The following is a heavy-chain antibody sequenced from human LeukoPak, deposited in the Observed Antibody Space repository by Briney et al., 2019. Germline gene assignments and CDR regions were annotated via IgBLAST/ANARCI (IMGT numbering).Heavy chain of an antibody. CDR2: ISAYNGNT. CDR3: ARGGHGDYVSDWFDP. V-gene: IGHV1-18*01. Sequence: ASVKVSCKASGYTFTSYAISWVRQAPGQGREWMGWISAYNGNTNYAQKVQGRVTMTTDTSTSTAYMELRSLRSDDTAVYYCARGGHGDYVSDWFDPWGQGTLVTVSS. J-gene: IGHJ5*02. CDR1: GYTFTSYA. D-gene: IGHD4-17*01.